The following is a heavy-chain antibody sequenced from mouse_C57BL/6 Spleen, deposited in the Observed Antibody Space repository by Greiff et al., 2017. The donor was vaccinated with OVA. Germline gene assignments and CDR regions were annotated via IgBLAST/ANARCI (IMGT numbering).Heavy chain of an antibody. J-gene: IGHJ3*01. CDR2: IWGVGST. CDR1: GFSLTSYG. V-gene: IGHV2-6*01. D-gene: IGHD2-4*01. CDR3: AIYDYDSAWFAY. Sequence: QVQLQESGPGLVAPSQSLSITCTVSGFSLTSYGVDWVRQSPGKGLEWLGVIWGVGSTNYNSALKSRLSISKDNSKSQVFLKMNSLQTDDTAMYYCAIYDYDSAWFAYWGQGTLVTVSA.